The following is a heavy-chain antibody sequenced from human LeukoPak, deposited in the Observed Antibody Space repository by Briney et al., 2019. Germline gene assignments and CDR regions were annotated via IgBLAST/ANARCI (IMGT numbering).Heavy chain of an antibody. V-gene: IGHV4-4*07. D-gene: IGHD6-13*01. CDR1: GGSISSYY. Sequence: PSETLSLTCTVSGGSISSYYWSWIRQPAGKGLEWIGRIYTSGSTNYNPSLKSRVTMSVDTSKNQFSLKLSSVTAADTAVHYCASQYSSSWTDAFDIWGQGTMVTVSS. CDR2: IYTSGST. CDR3: ASQYSSSWTDAFDI. J-gene: IGHJ3*02.